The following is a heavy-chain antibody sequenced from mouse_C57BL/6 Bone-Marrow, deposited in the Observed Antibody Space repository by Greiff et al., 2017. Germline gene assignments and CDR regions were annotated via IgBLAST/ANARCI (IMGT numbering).Heavy chain of an antibody. V-gene: IGHV1-85*01. D-gene: IGHD2-2*01. CDR3: AREGGYDGCAY. Sequence: QVQLQQSGPELVKPGASVKLSCKASGYTFTSYDINWVKQRPGQGLEWIGWIYPRDGSTKYNEKFKGKATLTVDTSSSTAYMELHSLTSEDSAVYFCAREGGYDGCAYWGQGTLVTVSA. CDR2: IYPRDGST. CDR1: GYTFTSYD. J-gene: IGHJ3*01.